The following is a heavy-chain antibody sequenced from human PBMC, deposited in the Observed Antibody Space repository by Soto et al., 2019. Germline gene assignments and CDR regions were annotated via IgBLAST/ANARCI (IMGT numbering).Heavy chain of an antibody. CDR1: AFTYTSSA. J-gene: IGHJ4*02. CDR3: SAVRITVLRGDPRVDFGY. D-gene: IGHD3-10*01. CDR2: IVVGSGKT. Sequence: SVEVCSKAPAFTYTSSAMQWVRQARGQRLERLGWIVVGSGKTDYEQKFPERVTITRDMSTSTAYMELSSLRSEETAVYYCSAVRITVLRGDPRVDFGYWGQGTLVTVSS. V-gene: IGHV1-58*02.